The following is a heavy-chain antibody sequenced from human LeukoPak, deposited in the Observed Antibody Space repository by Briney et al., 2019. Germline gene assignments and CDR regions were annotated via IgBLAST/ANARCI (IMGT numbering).Heavy chain of an antibody. CDR1: GYTFTSYY. CDR2: INPNSGGT. CDR3: ARVVNESFLYSSGWYVNYYYGMDV. V-gene: IGHV1-2*02. J-gene: IGHJ6*02. Sequence: ASVKVSCKASGYTFTSYYMHWVRQAPGQGLEWMGWINPNSGGTNYAQKFQGRVTMTRDTSISTAYMELSRPRSDDTAVYYCARVVNESFLYSSGWYVNYYYGMDVWGQGTTVTVSS. D-gene: IGHD6-19*01.